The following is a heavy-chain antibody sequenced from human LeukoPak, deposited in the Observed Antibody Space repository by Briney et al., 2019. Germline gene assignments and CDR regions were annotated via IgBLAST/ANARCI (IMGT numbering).Heavy chain of an antibody. J-gene: IGHJ4*02. CDR1: GFIFKNYA. V-gene: IGHV3-30*14. CDR3: ARQWLTNG. D-gene: IGHD6-19*01. Sequence: PGGSLRLSCVASGFIFKNYAMHYVRQAPGKGLEWVAVISYDGSKTFYADSVKGRFTISRDNSKNTLYLQMNSLRAEDTAVYYCARQWLTNGWGQGILVTVSS. CDR2: ISYDGSKT.